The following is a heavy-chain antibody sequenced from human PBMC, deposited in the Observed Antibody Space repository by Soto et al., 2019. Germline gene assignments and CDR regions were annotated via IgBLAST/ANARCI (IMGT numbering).Heavy chain of an antibody. V-gene: IGHV3-48*01. CDR3: ARGYYGDYVSDY. CDR1: GFTFSIYS. J-gene: IGHJ4*02. Sequence: EVQLVESGGGLVQPGGCLRLSCAASGFTFSIYSMNWVRQAPGKGLEWVSYISTSSSTIYYADSVKGRFTISRDNAKNSLYLQMNSLRAEDTAVYYCARGYYGDYVSDYWGQGTPVTVSS. CDR2: ISTSSSTI. D-gene: IGHD4-17*01.